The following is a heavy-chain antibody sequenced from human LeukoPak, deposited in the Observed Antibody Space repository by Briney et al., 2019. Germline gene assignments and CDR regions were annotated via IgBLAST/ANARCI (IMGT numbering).Heavy chain of an antibody. D-gene: IGHD2-2*01. Sequence: ASVKVFCKGSGYNFDRYGVNWVRQAPGQGLEWVGWISTYNGNTFYAQKFEGRVSMTTDTSTNTVYMDLRSLRSDDTAVYYCARDLEHCRNIICSNSAYWGQGTLVTVSS. J-gene: IGHJ4*02. CDR2: ISTYNGNT. CDR1: GYNFDRYG. V-gene: IGHV1-18*04. CDR3: ARDLEHCRNIICSNSAY.